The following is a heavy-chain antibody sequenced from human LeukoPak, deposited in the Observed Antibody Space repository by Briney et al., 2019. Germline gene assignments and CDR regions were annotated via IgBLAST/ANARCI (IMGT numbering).Heavy chain of an antibody. J-gene: IGHJ4*02. Sequence: GASVKVSCKASHYTFFSYSISWVRQAPGQGLEWMGWITAYNGNTNYAQKLQGRVTMTTDTSTSTAYMELRSLRSDDTAVYYCARVDIVVTGLFVYWGQGTLVTVSS. CDR3: ARVDIVVTGLFVY. V-gene: IGHV1-18*01. CDR1: HYTFFSYS. CDR2: ITAYNGNT. D-gene: IGHD5-12*01.